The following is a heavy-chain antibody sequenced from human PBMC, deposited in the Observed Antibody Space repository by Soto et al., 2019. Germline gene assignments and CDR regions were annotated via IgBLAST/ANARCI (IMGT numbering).Heavy chain of an antibody. CDR1: CGSFSGYY. CDR2: IYHSGST. J-gene: IGHJ4*02. CDR3: GRGILNYYDSSGYPYYFDY. Sequence: SETLSLTCAVYCGSFSGYYWRCIRQPPGKGLEWIGEIYHSGSTNYSPSRKSRVNVSVDTSKNQFSLKLSSVTAADTAVYYCGRGILNYYDSSGYPYYFDYWGPGTLVT. D-gene: IGHD3-22*01. V-gene: IGHV4-34*01.